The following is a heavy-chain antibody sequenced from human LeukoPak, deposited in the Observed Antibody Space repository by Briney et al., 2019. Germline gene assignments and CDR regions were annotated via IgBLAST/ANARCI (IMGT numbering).Heavy chain of an antibody. CDR3: ARQKYCSGTSCYHVDY. CDR2: GYNTGST. CDR1: GGSISSSIYC. J-gene: IGHJ4*02. Sequence: SETLSLTCTVSGGSISSSIYCWGWIRQPPGKGLEWIGSGYNTGSTYYNPSLKSRVTISVDTSKNQFSLKLSSVTAADTAVYYCARQKYCSGTSCYHVDYWGQGALVTVSS. V-gene: IGHV4-39*01. D-gene: IGHD2-2*01.